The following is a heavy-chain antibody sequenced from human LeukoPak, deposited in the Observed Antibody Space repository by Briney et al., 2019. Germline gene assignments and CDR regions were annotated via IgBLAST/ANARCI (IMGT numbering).Heavy chain of an antibody. D-gene: IGHD3-10*01. Sequence: SSETLSLTCTVSGGSISSYYWSWIRQPPGKGLEWIGYIYYSGSTNYNPSLKSRVTISVDTSKNQFSLKLSSVTAADTAVYYCARGRWFGEFPLNYYYYGMDVWGQGTTVTVSS. CDR3: ARGRWFGEFPLNYYYYGMDV. CDR1: GGSISSYY. CDR2: IYYSGST. V-gene: IGHV4-59*12. J-gene: IGHJ6*02.